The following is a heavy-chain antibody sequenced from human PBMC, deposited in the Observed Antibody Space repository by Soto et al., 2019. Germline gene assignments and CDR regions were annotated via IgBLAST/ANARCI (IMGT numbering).Heavy chain of an antibody. Sequence: PSETLSLTCTVSGGSISSGDYYWSWIRQPPGKGLEWIGYIYYSGSTYYNPSLKSRVTVSVDTSKNQFSLKLSSVTAADTAMYYCARVPVTTIDFDYWGQGTLVTVSS. D-gene: IGHD4-17*01. V-gene: IGHV4-30-4*01. CDR3: ARVPVTTIDFDY. CDR1: GGSISSGDYY. CDR2: IYYSGST. J-gene: IGHJ4*02.